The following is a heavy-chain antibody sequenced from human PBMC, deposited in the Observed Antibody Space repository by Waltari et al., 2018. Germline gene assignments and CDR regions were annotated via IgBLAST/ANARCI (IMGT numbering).Heavy chain of an antibody. J-gene: IGHJ4*02. V-gene: IGHV4-61*09. Sequence: QVQLQESGPGLVKTSQTLSLTCTVSGGSISSGSDYWSWIRQPDGKGLEWIGYIYTSGSTNYNPSHKSRVTISVDTSKNQFSRKLSSVTAADTAVYYCARNKGYSSSWSLFDYWVQGTLVTVSS. CDR3: ARNKGYSSSWSLFDY. D-gene: IGHD6-13*01. CDR1: GGSISSGSDY. CDR2: IYTSGST.